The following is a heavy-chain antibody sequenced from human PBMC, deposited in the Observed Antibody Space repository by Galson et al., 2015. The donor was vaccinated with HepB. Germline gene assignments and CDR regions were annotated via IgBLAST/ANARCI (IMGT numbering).Heavy chain of an antibody. CDR3: ASHIYGSGTPDDY. CDR2: ISSSSSYI. CDR1: GFTFSSYS. D-gene: IGHD3-10*01. Sequence: LRLSCAASGFTFSSYSMNWVRQAPGKGLEWVSSISSSSSYIYYADSVKGRFTISRDNAKNSLYLQMNSLRAEDTAVYYCASHIYGSGTPDDYWGQGTLVTVSS. J-gene: IGHJ4*02. V-gene: IGHV3-21*01.